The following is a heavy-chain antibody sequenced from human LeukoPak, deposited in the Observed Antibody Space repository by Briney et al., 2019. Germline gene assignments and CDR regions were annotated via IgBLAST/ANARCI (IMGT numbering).Heavy chain of an antibody. V-gene: IGHV3-23*01. Sequence: PGGSLRLSCAVSGITLSNYVMSWVRQAPGKGLEWVAGISDSGGRTNYADSVKGRFTISRDNPKNTLYLQMNSLRAEDTAVYYCPSYGGPGAFDIWGQGTMVTVSS. D-gene: IGHD4-23*01. CDR2: ISDSGGRT. CDR1: GITLSNYV. CDR3: PSYGGPGAFDI. J-gene: IGHJ3*02.